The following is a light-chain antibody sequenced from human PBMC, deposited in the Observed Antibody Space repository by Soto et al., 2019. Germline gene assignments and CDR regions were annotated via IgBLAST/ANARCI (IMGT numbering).Light chain of an antibody. CDR2: DNV. Sequence: QLVLTQPPSVSGAPGRRVTISCTGSRSNIGAGYAVHWYQQLPGTAPKLLIYDNVHRPSGIPDRFSGSRSGPSSSLAITGLQADDEADYYCQSYDSSRSGSVFGGGTKVTVL. V-gene: IGLV1-40*01. CDR1: RSNIGAGYA. CDR3: QSYDSSRSGSV. J-gene: IGLJ2*01.